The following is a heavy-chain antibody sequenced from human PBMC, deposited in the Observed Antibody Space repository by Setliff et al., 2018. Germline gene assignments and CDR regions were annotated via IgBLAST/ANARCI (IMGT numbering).Heavy chain of an antibody. Sequence: SETLSLTCIVSGGSINSYYWNWIRQPPGKGLEWIGEINHSGSTNYNPSLKSRVTISVDTSKNQFSLKLSSVTAADTAVYYCARDGSGSYQGTDAFDIWGQGTMVTVSS. D-gene: IGHD1-26*01. V-gene: IGHV4-59*01. J-gene: IGHJ3*02. CDR2: INHSGST. CDR1: GGSINSYY. CDR3: ARDGSGSYQGTDAFDI.